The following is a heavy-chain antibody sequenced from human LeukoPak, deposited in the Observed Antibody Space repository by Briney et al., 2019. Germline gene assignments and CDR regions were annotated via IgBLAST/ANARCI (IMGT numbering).Heavy chain of an antibody. CDR2: IYYSGST. D-gene: IGHD5-24*01. V-gene: IGHV4-39*01. Sequence: KPSETLSLTCTVSGGSISSSSYYWGWIRQPPGKGLEWIGSIYYSGSTYYNPSLKSRVTISVDTSKNQFSLKLSSVTAADTAVYYCARVGYNSAFDIWGQGTMVTVSS. J-gene: IGHJ3*02. CDR3: ARVGYNSAFDI. CDR1: GGSISSSSYY.